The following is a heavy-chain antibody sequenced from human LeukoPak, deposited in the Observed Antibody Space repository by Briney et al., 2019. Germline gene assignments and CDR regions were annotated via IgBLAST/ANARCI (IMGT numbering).Heavy chain of an antibody. CDR3: AKHREWLVHNWFDP. J-gene: IGHJ5*02. D-gene: IGHD6-19*01. CDR1: GFTFSSYA. V-gene: IGHV3-30*04. Sequence: PGRSLRLSCAASGFTFSSYAMHWVRQAPGKGLEWVAVISYDGSNKYYADSVKGRFTISRDNSKNTLYLQMNSLRAEDTAVYYCAKHREWLVHNWFDPWGQGTLVTVSS. CDR2: ISYDGSNK.